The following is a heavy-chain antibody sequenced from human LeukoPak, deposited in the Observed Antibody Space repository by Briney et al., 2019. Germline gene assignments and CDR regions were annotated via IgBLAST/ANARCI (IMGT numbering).Heavy chain of an antibody. CDR3: ATIPSGYDVIEDDY. J-gene: IGHJ4*02. CDR2: ISFDETSK. D-gene: IGHD5-12*01. V-gene: IGHV3-30*03. CDR1: GFSFNTYA. Sequence: GGSLRLSCAASGFSFNTYAMHWVRQAPGKGLEWVAVISFDETSKYYTDSVKGRFTISRDNSRHILYLQMNSLKSADTAVYHCATIPSGYDVIEDDYWGQGTLVTVSS.